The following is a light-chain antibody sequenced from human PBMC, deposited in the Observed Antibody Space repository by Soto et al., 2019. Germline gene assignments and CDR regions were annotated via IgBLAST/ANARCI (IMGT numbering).Light chain of an antibody. CDR3: QQSYVTWT. Sequence: IQMTQSSSSLSAYVGYRVTLTCRASQSISSYLNWYQQKPGKAPKILIYAASSLQSGVPSRFSGIASGTDFTLTISSLKPEEFATYDCQQSYVTWTFGQGTKVDIK. J-gene: IGKJ1*01. CDR2: AAS. CDR1: QSISSY. V-gene: IGKV1-39*01.